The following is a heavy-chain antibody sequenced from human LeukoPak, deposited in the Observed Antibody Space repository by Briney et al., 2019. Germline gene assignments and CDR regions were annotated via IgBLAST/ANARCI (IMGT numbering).Heavy chain of an antibody. D-gene: IGHD2-21*02. J-gene: IGHJ4*02. V-gene: IGHV3-43*01. CDR3: AKADCGGDCFVIDS. CDR1: GFTFGDYM. Sequence: PGGSQRLSCAASGFTFGDYMMHCVRQVPGKGLEWVSLISRDGRKTSYADSVKGRFTISRDNSKSSLYLQMNSLRTEDTAFYYCAKADCGGDCFVIDSWGQGTLVTVSS. CDR2: ISRDGRKT.